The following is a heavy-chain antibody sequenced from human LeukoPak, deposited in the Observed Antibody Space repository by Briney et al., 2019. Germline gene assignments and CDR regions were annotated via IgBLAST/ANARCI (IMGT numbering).Heavy chain of an antibody. Sequence: GSLRLSCAASGFTFSSYSMSWVRQAPGKGLEWIGYIYYTGSTNYNPSLKSRVTMSVDTSKNQFSLKLSSMTAADTAVYYCARVGITGTTFDYWGQGTLVTVSS. CDR2: IYYTGST. V-gene: IGHV4-59*12. J-gene: IGHJ4*02. CDR3: ARVGITGTTFDY. D-gene: IGHD1/OR15-1a*01. CDR1: GFTFSSYS.